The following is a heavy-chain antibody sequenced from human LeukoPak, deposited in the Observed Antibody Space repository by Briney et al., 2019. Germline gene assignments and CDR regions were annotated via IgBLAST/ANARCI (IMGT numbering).Heavy chain of an antibody. V-gene: IGHV3-23*01. CDR2: ISGDGGTT. CDR3: NVRWGPNFDY. CDR1: GFTFSSYG. Sequence: AGGTLRLSCAVSGFTFSSYGMSWVRQAPGKGLEWVSGISGDGGTTSYADSVRGRFTISRDNAKNTLYLQMTSLRADDTAIYYCNVRWGPNFDYWGQGSLVSVSP. D-gene: IGHD3-10*01. J-gene: IGHJ4*02.